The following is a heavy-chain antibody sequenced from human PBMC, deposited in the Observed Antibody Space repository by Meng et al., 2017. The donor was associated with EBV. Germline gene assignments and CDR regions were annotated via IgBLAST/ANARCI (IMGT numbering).Heavy chain of an antibody. CDR2: IIPIFGTA. V-gene: IGHV1-69*01. CDR3: ARSLPSRTRNFGYFDY. CDR1: GGTFSSYA. Sequence: QGQLVQSGAEVKKPGSSVKVSCKASGGTFSSYAISWVRQAPGQGLEWMGGIIPIFGTANYAQKFQGRVTITADESTSTAYMELSSLRSEDTAVYYCARSLPSRTRNFGYFDYWGQGTLVTVSS. J-gene: IGHJ4*02. D-gene: IGHD2-2*01.